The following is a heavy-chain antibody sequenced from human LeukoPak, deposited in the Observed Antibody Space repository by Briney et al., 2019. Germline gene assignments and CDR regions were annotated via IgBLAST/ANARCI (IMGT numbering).Heavy chain of an antibody. D-gene: IGHD1-14*01. Sequence: GGSLRLSCEASGFTFSSYVMHWVRQAPGKGLEWVALISYDGIKKSYADSVKGRFTISRDNYKNTLYLQMNSLRAEDTAVYYCARDLSPWESRNPDAFDIWGQGTTVTVSS. V-gene: IGHV3-30*14. CDR2: ISYDGIKK. CDR3: ARDLSPWESRNPDAFDI. J-gene: IGHJ3*02. CDR1: GFTFSSYV.